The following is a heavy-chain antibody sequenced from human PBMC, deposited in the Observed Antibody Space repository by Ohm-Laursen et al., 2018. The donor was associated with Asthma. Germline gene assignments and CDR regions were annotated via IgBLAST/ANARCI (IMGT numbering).Heavy chain of an antibody. D-gene: IGHD3-22*01. J-gene: IGHJ4*02. CDR3: ARSPPYYYDSSATLDY. Sequence: GSLRLSCSASGFTFSSYSMNWVRQAPGKGLEWVSYISSSSSTIYYADSVKGRFTISRDNAKNSLYLQMNSLRDEDTAVYYCARSPPYYYDSSATLDYWGQGTLVTVSS. CDR2: ISSSSSTI. V-gene: IGHV3-48*02. CDR1: GFTFSSYS.